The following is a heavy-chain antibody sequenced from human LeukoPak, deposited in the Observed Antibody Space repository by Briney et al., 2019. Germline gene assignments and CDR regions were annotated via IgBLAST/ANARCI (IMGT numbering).Heavy chain of an antibody. CDR3: ARDAGGRTQREGWFDP. CDR2: INSDGIWI. V-gene: IGHV3-21*01. J-gene: IGHJ5*02. D-gene: IGHD1-26*01. Sequence: GGSLRLSCAASGFTFNTYSMNWVRQAPGKGLEWVSSINSDGIWIYYADSVKGRFTISRDNARNSLYLQMNSLRVEDTAVYYCARDAGGRTQREGWFDPWGQGTLVTVSS. CDR1: GFTFNTYS.